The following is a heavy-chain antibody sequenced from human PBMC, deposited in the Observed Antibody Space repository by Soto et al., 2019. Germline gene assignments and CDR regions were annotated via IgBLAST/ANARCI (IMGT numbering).Heavy chain of an antibody. CDR2: IYYSGST. CDR1: GGSVSSGSYY. J-gene: IGHJ4*02. V-gene: IGHV4-61*01. Sequence: SETLSLTCTVSGGSVSSGSYYWSWIRQPPGEGLEWIGYIYYSGSTNYSPSLKSRVTISVDTSKNQFSLKLSSVTAADTAVYYCAREDYSSGWFFFDFWGQGTLVTVSS. CDR3: AREDYSSGWFFFDF. D-gene: IGHD6-19*01.